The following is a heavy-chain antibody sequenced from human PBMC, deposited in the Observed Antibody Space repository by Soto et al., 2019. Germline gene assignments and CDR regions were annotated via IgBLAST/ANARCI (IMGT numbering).Heavy chain of an antibody. CDR2: INHSGST. CDR3: ASETLYCGGDCPDAFDI. Sequence: SETLSLTCAVYGGSFSGYYWSWIRQPPGKGLEWIGEINHSGSTNYNPSLKSRVTISVDTSKNQFSLKLSSVTAADTAVYYCASETLYCGGDCPDAFDIWGQGTMVTVSS. J-gene: IGHJ3*02. D-gene: IGHD2-21*02. V-gene: IGHV4-34*01. CDR1: GGSFSGYY.